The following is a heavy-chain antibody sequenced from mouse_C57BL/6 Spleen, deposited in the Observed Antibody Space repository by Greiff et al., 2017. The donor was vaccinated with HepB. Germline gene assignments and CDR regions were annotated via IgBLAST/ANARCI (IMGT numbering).Heavy chain of an antibody. D-gene: IGHD2-2*01. CDR3: ARSGYDGAY. Sequence: VHVKQSGPELVKPGASVKISCKASGYSFTGYYMNWVKQSPEKSLEWIGEINPSTGGTTYNQKFKAKATLTVDKSSSTAYMQLKSLTSEDSAVYYYARSGYDGAYWGQGTLVTVSA. CDR1: GYSFTGYY. J-gene: IGHJ3*01. CDR2: INPSTGGT. V-gene: IGHV1-42*01.